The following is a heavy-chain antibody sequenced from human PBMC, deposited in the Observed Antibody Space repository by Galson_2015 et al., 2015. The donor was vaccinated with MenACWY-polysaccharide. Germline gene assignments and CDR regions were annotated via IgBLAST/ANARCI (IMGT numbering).Heavy chain of an antibody. D-gene: IGHD1-26*01. CDR3: ARVEKYSGSFYILY. CDR2: IFHSGTT. Sequence: SLTCAVSDYSIRSCYFWGWIRQPPGKGLAWIASIFHSGTTYYNPSLKSRVTISVDTSKNQFSLKLSSVTAADAAVYYCARVEKYSGSFYILYWGQGTLVTVSS. J-gene: IGHJ4*02. CDR1: DYSIRSCYF. V-gene: IGHV4-38-2*01.